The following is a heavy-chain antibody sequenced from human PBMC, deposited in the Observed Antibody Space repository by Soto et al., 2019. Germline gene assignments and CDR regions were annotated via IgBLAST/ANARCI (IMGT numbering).Heavy chain of an antibody. V-gene: IGHV4-59*01. CDR2: IFYNGTT. D-gene: IGHD3-3*01. CDR3: ARSPQKLRFLVLWFDT. Sequence: SETLSLTCTVSGGFISTYFWSWIRQVPGKGPEWIGYIFYNGTTNYNPSLKSRVTMSVDTSKNQFSLKLNSVTAADTAVYYCARSPQKLRFLVLWFDTWGPGTQATVSS. CDR1: GGFISTYF. J-gene: IGHJ5*02.